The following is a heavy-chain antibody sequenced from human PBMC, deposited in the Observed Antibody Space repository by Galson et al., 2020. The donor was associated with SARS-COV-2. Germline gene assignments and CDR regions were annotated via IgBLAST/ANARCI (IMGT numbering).Heavy chain of an antibody. J-gene: IGHJ6*02. CDR1: GFTFSSYG. Sequence: GGSLRLSCAASGFTFSSYGMHWVRQAPGKGLEWVAVIWYDGSNKYYADSVKGRFTISRDNSKNTLYLQMNSLRAEDTAVYYCARDRRSYYTEDYYYGMDVWGQGTTVTVSS. D-gene: IGHD1-26*01. CDR2: IWYDGSNK. CDR3: ARDRRSYYTEDYYYGMDV. V-gene: IGHV3-33*01.